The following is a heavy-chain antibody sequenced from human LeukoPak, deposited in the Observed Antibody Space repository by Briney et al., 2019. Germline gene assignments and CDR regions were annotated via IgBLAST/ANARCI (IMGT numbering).Heavy chain of an antibody. CDR1: GFTFSNYA. J-gene: IGHJ6*03. D-gene: IGHD3-10*01. Sequence: GGSLRLSCAASGFTFSNYAMLWVRQAPGKGLEFVSDITGNRGSTYRVNSVRRSSTISTDNSKNLVYLKMGSLRAEDMAVYYCARGPSGVFYMDVWGKGTTVTVSS. CDR3: ARGPSGVFYMDV. V-gene: IGHV3-64*01. CDR2: ITGNRGST.